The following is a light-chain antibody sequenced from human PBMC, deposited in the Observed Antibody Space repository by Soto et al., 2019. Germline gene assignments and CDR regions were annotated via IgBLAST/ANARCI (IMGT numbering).Light chain of an antibody. V-gene: IGKV1-5*01. CDR2: DGS. CDR1: QIISSW. CDR3: QQYNSYPWT. J-gene: IGKJ1*01. Sequence: DIQMTQSPSTLSASVGDRVTITCRASQIISSWAWYHQRPGKAPNFLIYDGSTLKSGVPSRFSGSGSGTEFTLTISSLQPDDFGTYYCQQYNSYPWTFGQGTKVDIK.